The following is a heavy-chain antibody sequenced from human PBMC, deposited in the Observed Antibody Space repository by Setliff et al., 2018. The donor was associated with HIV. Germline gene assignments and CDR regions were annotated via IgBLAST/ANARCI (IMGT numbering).Heavy chain of an antibody. V-gene: IGHV4-4*07. CDR3: ARDRSSGWSKDWFDT. Sequence: SETLSLTCTVSGGSISSYYWSWIRQPAGKGLEWIGHIYISGITNYNPSFNSRVTMSVYTSKNQFSLRLTSVTAADTAMYHCARDRSSGWSKDWFDTWGQGILVTVSS. CDR2: IYISGIT. CDR1: GGSISSYY. D-gene: IGHD6-19*01. J-gene: IGHJ5*02.